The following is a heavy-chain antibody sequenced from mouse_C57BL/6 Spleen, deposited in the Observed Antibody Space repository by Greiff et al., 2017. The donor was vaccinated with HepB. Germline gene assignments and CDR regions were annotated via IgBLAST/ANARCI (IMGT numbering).Heavy chain of an antibody. V-gene: IGHV14-3*01. CDR2: IDPANGNT. J-gene: IGHJ4*01. CDR1: GFNIKNTY. CDR3: AMDYEEYEDYYAMYN. Sequence: EVQLQQSVAELVRPGASVKLSCTASGFNIKNTYMHWVKPRPEQCLEWIGRIDPANGNTKSAPKFQGKATITADTHSNTAYLQRSSLTAEDTAIHYCAMDYEEYEDYYAMYNWKQGASVNVSS. D-gene: IGHD2-4*01.